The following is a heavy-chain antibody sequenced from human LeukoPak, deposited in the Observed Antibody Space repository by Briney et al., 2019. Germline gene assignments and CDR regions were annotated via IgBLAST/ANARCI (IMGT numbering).Heavy chain of an antibody. CDR1: GFTFSNAW. Sequence: GGSLRLSCAASGFTFSNAWMSWVRQAPGKGLEWVGRIKSKTDGGTTDYAAPVKGRFTISRDDSKNTLYLQMNSLKTEDTAVYYCTTGAATGTTLLSYYYYMDVWGKGTTVTVSS. J-gene: IGHJ6*03. CDR2: IKSKTDGGTT. D-gene: IGHD1-1*01. CDR3: TTGAATGTTLLSYYYYMDV. V-gene: IGHV3-15*01.